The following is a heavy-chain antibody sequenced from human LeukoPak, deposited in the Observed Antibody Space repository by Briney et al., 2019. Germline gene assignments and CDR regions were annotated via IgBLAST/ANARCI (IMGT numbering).Heavy chain of an antibody. V-gene: IGHV3-23*01. CDR3: AKGGHSSGWYYFDY. D-gene: IGHD6-19*01. Sequence: GGSLRLSCAASGFTFSSYAMSWVRQAPGKGLEWVSGASGSGSSTYYADSVKGRFTISRDNSKNTLYLQMNSLRAEDTAVYFCAKGGHSSGWYYFDYWGQGTLVTVSS. CDR1: GFTFSSYA. J-gene: IGHJ4*02. CDR2: ASGSGSST.